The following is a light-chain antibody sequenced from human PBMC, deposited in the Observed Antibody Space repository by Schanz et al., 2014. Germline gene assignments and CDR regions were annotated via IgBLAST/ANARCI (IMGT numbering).Light chain of an antibody. CDR2: DAS. J-gene: IGKJ2*01. CDR3: QVYESSGLST. CDR1: QSVSSSF. Sequence: EVVLTQSPGTLSLSPGERVTLSCRASQSVSSSFVAWYQQKPGQAPRLLMYDASNRATGIPTRFSGSGSGTDFTFTISRLESGDPAVYYCQVYESSGLSTFGQGTKLEIK. V-gene: IGKV3-20*01.